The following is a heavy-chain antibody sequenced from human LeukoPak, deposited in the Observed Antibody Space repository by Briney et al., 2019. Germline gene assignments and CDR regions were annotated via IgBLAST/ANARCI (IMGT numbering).Heavy chain of an antibody. V-gene: IGHV3-30*02. CDR2: IRYDGSNK. CDR1: GFTFSSYG. Sequence: PGGSLRLSCAASGFTFSSYGMHWVRQAPGKGLEWVAFIRYDGSNKYYADSVKGRFTISRDNSKNTLYLQMNSLRAEDTAVYYCTKGESTAAGLPSDDYWGQGTLVTVSS. D-gene: IGHD6-13*01. J-gene: IGHJ4*02. CDR3: TKGESTAAGLPSDDY.